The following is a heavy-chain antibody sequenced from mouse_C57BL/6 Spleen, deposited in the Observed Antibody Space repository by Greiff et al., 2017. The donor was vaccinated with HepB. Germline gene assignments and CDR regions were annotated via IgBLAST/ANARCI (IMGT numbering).Heavy chain of an antibody. CDR2: ISDGGSYT. D-gene: IGHD4-1*01. V-gene: IGHV5-4*01. J-gene: IGHJ2*01. CDR3: ARDEGKNWFDY. Sequence: EVQLVESGGGLVKPGGSLKLSCAASGFTFSSYAMSWVRQTPEKRLEWVATISDGGSYTYYPDNVKGRFTISRDNAKNNLYLQMSHLKSEDTAMYYCARDEGKNWFDYWGQGTTLTVSS. CDR1: GFTFSSYA.